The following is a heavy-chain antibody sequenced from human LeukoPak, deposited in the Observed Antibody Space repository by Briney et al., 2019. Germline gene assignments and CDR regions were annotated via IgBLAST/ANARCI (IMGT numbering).Heavy chain of an antibody. CDR3: ARAVRYFDWLTPFDY. CDR1: GGSFSGYY. V-gene: IGHV4-34*01. J-gene: IGHJ4*02. Sequence: PSETLSLTCAVYGGSFSGYYWSWIRQPPGKGLEWIGEINHSGSTNYNPSLKSRVTISVDTSKNQFSLKLSSVTAADTAVYYCARAVRYFDWLTPFDYWGQGTLVTVSS. CDR2: INHSGST. D-gene: IGHD3-9*01.